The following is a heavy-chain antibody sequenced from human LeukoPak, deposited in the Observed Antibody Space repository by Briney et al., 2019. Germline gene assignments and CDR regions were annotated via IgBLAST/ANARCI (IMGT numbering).Heavy chain of an antibody. D-gene: IGHD6-13*01. Sequence: GGSLRLSCAASGFTLSSYSMNWVRQAPGKGLEWVSSISSSSSYIYYADSVKGRFTISRDNAKNSLYPQMNSLRAEDTAVYYCARGAIDSSWYYFDYWGQGTLVTVSS. CDR3: ARGAIDSSWYYFDY. CDR2: ISSSSSYI. V-gene: IGHV3-21*01. CDR1: GFTLSSYS. J-gene: IGHJ4*02.